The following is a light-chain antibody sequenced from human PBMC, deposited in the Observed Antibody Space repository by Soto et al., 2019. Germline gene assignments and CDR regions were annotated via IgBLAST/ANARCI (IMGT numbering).Light chain of an antibody. J-gene: IGLJ1*01. CDR1: SSDVGGYNY. CDR2: EVS. V-gene: IGLV2-8*01. CDR3: SSYVGSNNLYV. Sequence: QSVLTQPPSASGSPGQSVTISCTGTSSDVGGYNYVSWYQQQPGKAPKLIIYEVSKRPSGVPDRFSGSKSGNTASLTVSGLQAEDEADYYCSSYVGSNNLYVFGTGTKVTVL.